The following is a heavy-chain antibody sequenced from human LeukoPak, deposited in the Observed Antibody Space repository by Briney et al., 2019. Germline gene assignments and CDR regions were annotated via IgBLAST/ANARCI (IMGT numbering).Heavy chain of an antibody. D-gene: IGHD3-10*01. CDR2: IYHSGNT. V-gene: IGHV4-4*02. CDR3: ARGAYGSGTWWFDP. J-gene: IGHJ5*02. Sequence: PSETLSLTCAVSGGSISSDSWWSWVRRPPGKGLEWIGEIYHSGNTNYNPSLKSRVTISVDKSKNQFSLNLSSVTAADTAVYYCARGAYGSGTWWFDPWGQGTLVTVS. CDR1: GGSISSDSW.